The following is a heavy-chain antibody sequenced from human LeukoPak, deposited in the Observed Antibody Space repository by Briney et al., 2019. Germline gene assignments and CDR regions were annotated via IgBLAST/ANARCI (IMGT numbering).Heavy chain of an antibody. Sequence: ASVKVSCKASGYTFTSYYMHWVRQAPGQGLEWVGIINPSGGSTSYAQKFQGRVTMTRDTSTSTVYMELSSLRSEDTAVHYCAREDYYGSGSYYKRSPQYDIWGQGTMVTVSS. V-gene: IGHV1-46*01. CDR2: INPSGGST. CDR3: AREDYYGSGSYYKRSPQYDI. CDR1: GYTFTSYY. D-gene: IGHD3-10*01. J-gene: IGHJ3*02.